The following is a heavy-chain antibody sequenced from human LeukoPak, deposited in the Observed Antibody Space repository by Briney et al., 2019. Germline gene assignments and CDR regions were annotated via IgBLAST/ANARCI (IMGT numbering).Heavy chain of an antibody. V-gene: IGHV4-30-2*01. D-gene: IGHD7-27*01. J-gene: IGHJ6*03. CDR3: ARTIRRDSGAASGYYYYYYMDV. CDR2: IYHSGST. Sequence: TLSLTCTVSGGSLSSGGYYWSWIRQPPGKGLEWIGYIYHSGSTYYNPSLKSRVTISVDRSKNQFSLKLSSVTAADTAVYYRARTIRRDSGAASGYYYYYYMDVWGKGTTVTVSS. CDR1: GGSLSSGGYY.